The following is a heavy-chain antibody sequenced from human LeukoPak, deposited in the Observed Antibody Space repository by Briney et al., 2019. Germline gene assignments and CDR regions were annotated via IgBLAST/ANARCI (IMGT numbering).Heavy chain of an antibody. CDR1: GGSISSYY. CDR2: IYTSGST. Sequence: SETLSLTCTVSGGSISSYYWSWIRQPAGKGLEWIGRIYTSGSTNYNPSLKSRVTMSVDTSKNQFSLKLSPVTAADTAVYYCARDREAPRITMIGDAFDIWGQGTMVTVSS. D-gene: IGHD3-22*01. CDR3: ARDREAPRITMIGDAFDI. V-gene: IGHV4-4*07. J-gene: IGHJ3*02.